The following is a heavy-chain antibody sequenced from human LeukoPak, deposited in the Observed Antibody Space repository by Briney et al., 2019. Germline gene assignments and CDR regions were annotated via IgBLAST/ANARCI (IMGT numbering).Heavy chain of an antibody. CDR3: ARDGGARYSYAFDY. V-gene: IGHV4-59*01. Sequence: SETLSLTCTVSGDSISSNYWSWIQQPPGKRLKWIGYIYYSGSTNYNPSLKRRVTISVDTSKNKFSLRLSPVAAADTAVYFCARDGGARYSYAFDYWGQGTLVTVSS. J-gene: IGHJ4*02. CDR1: GDSISSNY. D-gene: IGHD5-18*01. CDR2: IYYSGST.